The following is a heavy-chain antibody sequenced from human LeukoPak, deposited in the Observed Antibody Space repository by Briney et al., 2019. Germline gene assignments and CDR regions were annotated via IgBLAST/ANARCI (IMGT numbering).Heavy chain of an antibody. CDR2: INPRGGFT. Sequence: GASVKVSCKASGYTFTSYYMHWVRQAPGQGLEWMGIINPRGGFTTYAQKFQGRVTMTRDTSTSTVYMELSSLRSEDTAVYYCARERIRGNIHFDDRSGYPPHDAFDIWGQGTLITVSS. CDR1: GYTFTSYY. J-gene: IGHJ3*02. D-gene: IGHD3-22*01. V-gene: IGHV1-46*01. CDR3: ARERIRGNIHFDDRSGYPPHDAFDI.